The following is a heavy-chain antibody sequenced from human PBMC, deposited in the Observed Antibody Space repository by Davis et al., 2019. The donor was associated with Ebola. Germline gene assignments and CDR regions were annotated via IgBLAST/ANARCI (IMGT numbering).Heavy chain of an antibody. CDR1: GFTFSNYA. CDR2: ISYDGSNE. V-gene: IGHV3-30-3*01. CDR3: ASLASSSTSRAAFDI. J-gene: IGHJ3*02. D-gene: IGHD2-2*01. Sequence: GGSLRLSYAASGFTFSNYAMHWVRQAPGKGLEWVAVISYDGSNEYYADSVKGRFTISRDNSKNTLYLQMNSLRVEDTTVYYCASLASSSTSRAAFDIWGQGTMVTVSS.